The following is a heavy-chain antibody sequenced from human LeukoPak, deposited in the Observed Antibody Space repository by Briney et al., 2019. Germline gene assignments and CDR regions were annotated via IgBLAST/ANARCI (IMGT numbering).Heavy chain of an antibody. CDR2: IRSKAYGGTT. V-gene: IGHV3-49*04. J-gene: IGHJ4*02. D-gene: IGHD6-19*01. CDR3: TRDLVAVAGNFDY. CDR1: GFTFGDYA. Sequence: TGGSLRLSCTASGFTFGDYAMSWVRQAPGKGLEWVGFIRSKAYGGTTEYAASVKGRFTIPRDDSKSIAYLQMNSLKTEDTAVYYCTRDLVAVAGNFDYWGQGTLVTVSS.